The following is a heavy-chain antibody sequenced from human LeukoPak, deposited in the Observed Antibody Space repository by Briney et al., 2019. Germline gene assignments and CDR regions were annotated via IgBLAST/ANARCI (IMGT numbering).Heavy chain of an antibody. D-gene: IGHD6-19*01. CDR2: IYYSGST. Sequence: SETLSLTRTVSRGSISSGDYYWSWIRPHPGKGLEWIGYIYYSGSTYYNPSLKSRVTISVDTSKNQFSLKVTSVTAADTAVYYCARTYSSGWAVFDYWGQGTLVTVSS. CDR1: RGSISSGDYY. V-gene: IGHV4-31*03. CDR3: ARTYSSGWAVFDY. J-gene: IGHJ4*02.